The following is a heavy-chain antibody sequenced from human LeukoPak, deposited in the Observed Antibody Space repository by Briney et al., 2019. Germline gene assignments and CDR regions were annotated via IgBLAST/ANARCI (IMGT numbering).Heavy chain of an antibody. Sequence: PSETLSLTCTVSGGSISSSSYYWGWIRQPPGKGLEWIGSIYYSGSTYYNPSLKSRVTISVDTSKNQFSLKLSSVTAADTAVYYCARGRNGVIQLWQMTSNYFDYWGQGTLVTVSS. V-gene: IGHV4-39*01. CDR2: IYYSGST. CDR3: ARGRNGVIQLWQMTSNYFDY. D-gene: IGHD5-18*01. CDR1: GGSISSSSYY. J-gene: IGHJ4*02.